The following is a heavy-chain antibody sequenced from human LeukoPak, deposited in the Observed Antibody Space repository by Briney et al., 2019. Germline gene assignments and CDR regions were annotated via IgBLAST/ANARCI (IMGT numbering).Heavy chain of an antibody. Sequence: ASVKVSCKASGYTFTDYYMHWVRQAPGQGLEWMGTINPSGGDTRYAQKFQGRVTMTRDTSTSTVYMELSSLTSDDTAVYYCARGEGYSYGYGDNWGQGTLVTVSS. V-gene: IGHV1-46*01. J-gene: IGHJ4*02. CDR2: INPSGGDT. CDR3: ARGEGYSYGYGDN. D-gene: IGHD5-18*01. CDR1: GYTFTDYY.